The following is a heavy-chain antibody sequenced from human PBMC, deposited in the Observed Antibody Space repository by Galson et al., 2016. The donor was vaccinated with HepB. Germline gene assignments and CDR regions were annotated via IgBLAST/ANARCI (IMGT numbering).Heavy chain of an antibody. CDR2: IRGSGYNT. Sequence: SLRLSCAASGFTFSNYAMSWVRQAPGKGLEWVSSIRGSGYNTYYADSVKGRFTISRDNSKNPLSLQMNSLRAEDTAIYFCAKDAIYASVHPYYFHYWGQGTLVTVSS. V-gene: IGHV3-23*01. CDR1: GFTFSNYA. CDR3: AKDAIYASVHPYYFHY. J-gene: IGHJ4*02. D-gene: IGHD3-16*01.